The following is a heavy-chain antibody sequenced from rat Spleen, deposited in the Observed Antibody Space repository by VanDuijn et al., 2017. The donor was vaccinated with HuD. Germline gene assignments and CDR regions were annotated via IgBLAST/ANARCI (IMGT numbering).Heavy chain of an antibody. CDR3: TRDPITTRDYFDY. CDR2: MWSGGST. D-gene: IGHD1-1*01. J-gene: IGHJ2*01. Sequence: EVQLKESGPGLVQPSQTLSLTCTVSGFSLTDYSVHWVRQPPGKGLEWMGVMWSGGSTAYNSALKSRLSISRDTSKSQVFLKMNSLQTEDTATYFCTRDPITTRDYFDYWGQGVMVTVSS. CDR1: GFSLTDYS. V-gene: IGHV2S63*01.